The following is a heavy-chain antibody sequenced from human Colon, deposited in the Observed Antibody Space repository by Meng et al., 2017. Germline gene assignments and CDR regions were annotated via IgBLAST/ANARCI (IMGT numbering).Heavy chain of an antibody. Sequence: QVQLVQSGAEVKKPGSSVKVSCKASGGTFSSYAISWVRQSPGQGLEWMGGIIPILGIANYAQKFQGRVTITADKSTSTAYMELSSLRSEDTAVYYCARPASVVYSYGSFDYWGQGTLVTVSS. D-gene: IGHD5-18*01. CDR3: ARPASVVYSYGSFDY. V-gene: IGHV1-69*10. CDR2: IIPILGIA. CDR1: GGTFSSYA. J-gene: IGHJ4*02.